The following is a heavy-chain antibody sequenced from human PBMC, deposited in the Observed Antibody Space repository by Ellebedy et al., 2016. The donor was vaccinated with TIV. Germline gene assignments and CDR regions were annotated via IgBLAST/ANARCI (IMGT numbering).Heavy chain of an antibody. Sequence: MPSETLPLTCTVSGGSMISDDHYWSWVRQPPGKGLEWIGYIYYSGTTYYNPSLKHRLSVSIDKSRGQVSLNLASVTAADTAMYYCARGGGDRPHALDLWGQGTMVTVSS. CDR1: GGSMISDDHY. CDR3: ARGGGDRPHALDL. V-gene: IGHV4-30-4*01. D-gene: IGHD3-10*01. CDR2: IYYSGTT. J-gene: IGHJ3*01.